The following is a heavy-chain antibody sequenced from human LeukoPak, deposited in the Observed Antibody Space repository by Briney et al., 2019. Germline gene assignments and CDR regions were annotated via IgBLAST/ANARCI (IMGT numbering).Heavy chain of an antibody. J-gene: IGHJ5*02. Sequence: GASVKVSCKASGGTFSSYAISWVRQAPGQGLEWMGGIIPIFGTANYAQKFQGRVTITTDESASTAYMELSSLRSEDTAVYYCARGPYGSGSYRNWFDPWGQGTLVTVSS. CDR1: GGTFSSYA. D-gene: IGHD3-10*01. CDR2: IIPIFGTA. CDR3: ARGPYGSGSYRNWFDP. V-gene: IGHV1-69*05.